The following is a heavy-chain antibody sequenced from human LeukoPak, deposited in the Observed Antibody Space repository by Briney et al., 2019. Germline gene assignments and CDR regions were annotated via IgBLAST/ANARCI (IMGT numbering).Heavy chain of an antibody. V-gene: IGHV3-9*01. J-gene: IGHJ4*02. D-gene: IGHD1-26*01. Sequence: PGGSLRLSCPASGFTLDDYAMHWVRQAPGKGLEWVSGISWNSGNIDYADSVKGRFTISRDNAKNSLYLQMNSLRAEDTAVYYCAKDHPRIVGAHSEFDYWGQGTLVTVSS. CDR1: GFTLDDYA. CDR2: ISWNSGNI. CDR3: AKDHPRIVGAHSEFDY.